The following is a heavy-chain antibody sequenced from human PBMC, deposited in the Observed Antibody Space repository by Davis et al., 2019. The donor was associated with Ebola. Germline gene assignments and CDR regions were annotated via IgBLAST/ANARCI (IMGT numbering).Heavy chain of an antibody. J-gene: IGHJ6*02. Sequence: GGSLRLSCAASGFTFSSYSMNCVRQAPGKGLEWVSSISSSSSYIYYADSVKGRFTISRDNSKNTLYLQMNSLRAEDTAVYYCARGRGVTMVQGSPWPYYYYGMDVWGQGTTVTVSS. CDR3: ARGRGVTMVQGSPWPYYYYGMDV. CDR2: ISSSSSYI. V-gene: IGHV3-21*04. D-gene: IGHD3-10*01. CDR1: GFTFSSYS.